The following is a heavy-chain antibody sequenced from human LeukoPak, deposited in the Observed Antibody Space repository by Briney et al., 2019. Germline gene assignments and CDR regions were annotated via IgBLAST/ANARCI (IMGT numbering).Heavy chain of an antibody. V-gene: IGHV3-23*01. CDR3: AKGKTYYYDSSGYSDPLDY. CDR1: GFTFSSYA. D-gene: IGHD3-22*01. Sequence: GGSLRLSCAASGFTFSSYAMSWVRQAPGKGLEWVSAMTGSGGSTYYADSVKGRFTISRDNSKNTLYLQMNSLRAGDTAVYYCAKGKTYYYDSSGYSDPLDYWGQGTLVTVSS. CDR2: MTGSGGST. J-gene: IGHJ4*02.